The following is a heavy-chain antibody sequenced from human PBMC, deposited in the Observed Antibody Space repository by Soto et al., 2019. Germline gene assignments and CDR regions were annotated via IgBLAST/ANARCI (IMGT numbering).Heavy chain of an antibody. CDR2: INHSGST. Sequence: SETLSLTCAVYGGSFSGYYWSWIRQPPGKGLEWIGEINHSGSTNCNPSLKSRVTISVDTSKNQFSLKLSSVTAADTAVYYCARGRCTNGVCYTAYYYYGMDVWGQGTTVTVSS. CDR3: ARGRCTNGVCYTAYYYYGMDV. J-gene: IGHJ6*02. V-gene: IGHV4-34*01. D-gene: IGHD2-8*01. CDR1: GGSFSGYY.